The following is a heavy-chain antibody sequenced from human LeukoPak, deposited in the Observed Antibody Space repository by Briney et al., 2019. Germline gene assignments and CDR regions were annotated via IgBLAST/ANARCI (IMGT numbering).Heavy chain of an antibody. Sequence: GGSLRLSCAASAFSLNAYNMNWVRQAPGKGLEWVSSISYTGTCIHYADSVKGRFTISRDNAQNSLYLQMNSLRAEDTAIYYCVRDRGTYRPIDYWGQGTLVTVSS. V-gene: IGHV3-21*04. CDR3: VRDRGTYRPIDY. D-gene: IGHD1-26*01. CDR1: AFSLNAYN. CDR2: ISYTGTCI. J-gene: IGHJ4*02.